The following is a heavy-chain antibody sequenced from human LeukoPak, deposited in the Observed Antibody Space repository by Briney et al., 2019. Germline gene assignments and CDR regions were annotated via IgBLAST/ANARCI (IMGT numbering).Heavy chain of an antibody. J-gene: IGHJ4*02. Sequence: PGGSLRLSCTASGFPFYSYWMTWVRQTPGKGLEWVANIRHDGSTKYYVDSVKGRFTISRDNAMNSLYLRMDSLRVEDTAIYYCARSVPYGTTWYGRSDCWGQGTQVTVSS. CDR1: GFPFYSYW. V-gene: IGHV3-7*03. CDR3: ARSVPYGTTWYGRSDC. CDR2: IRHDGSTK. D-gene: IGHD6-13*01.